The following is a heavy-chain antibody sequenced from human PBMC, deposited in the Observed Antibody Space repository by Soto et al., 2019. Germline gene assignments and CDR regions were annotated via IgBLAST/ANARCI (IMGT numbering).Heavy chain of an antibody. CDR3: AKDHGYSSSWAPPHNWFDP. Sequence: QSGGSLRLSCAASGFTFSSYAMSWVRPPQGKGLEWVSAISGSGGSTYYADSVKGRFTISRDNSKNTLYLQMNSLRAEDTAVYYCAKDHGYSSSWAPPHNWFDPWGQGTLVTVSS. CDR2: ISGSGGST. V-gene: IGHV3-23*01. CDR1: GFTFSSYA. J-gene: IGHJ5*02. D-gene: IGHD6-13*01.